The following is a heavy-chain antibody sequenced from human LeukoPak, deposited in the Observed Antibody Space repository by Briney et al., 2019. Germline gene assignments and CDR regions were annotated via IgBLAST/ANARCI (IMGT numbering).Heavy chain of an antibody. V-gene: IGHV3-53*01. CDR2: IYSGGST. J-gene: IGHJ4*02. CDR1: GFTVSSNY. Sequence: GGSLRLSCAASGFTVSSNYMSWVRQAPGKGLEWVSVIYSGGSTYYADSVKGRFTISRDNSKNTLYLQMNSLRAEDTAVYYCARAQVGATSTFDYWGQGTLVTVSS. CDR3: ARAQVGATSTFDY. D-gene: IGHD1-26*01.